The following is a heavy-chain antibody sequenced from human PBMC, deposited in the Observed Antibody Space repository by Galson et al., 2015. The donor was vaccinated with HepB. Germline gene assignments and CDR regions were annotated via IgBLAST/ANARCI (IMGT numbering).Heavy chain of an antibody. Sequence: SLRLSCAASGFTFNRNAMHWVRQAPGKGLEWVAVISSDGNNKYYGDSVKGRFTISRDNSKNTLSLQMNSLRAEDTAVYYCAKDQRFSYYYGFDIWGQGSLVIVSS. V-gene: IGHV3-30*18. CDR1: GFTFNRNA. D-gene: IGHD3-10*01. J-gene: IGHJ3*02. CDR2: ISSDGNNK. CDR3: AKDQRFSYYYGFDI.